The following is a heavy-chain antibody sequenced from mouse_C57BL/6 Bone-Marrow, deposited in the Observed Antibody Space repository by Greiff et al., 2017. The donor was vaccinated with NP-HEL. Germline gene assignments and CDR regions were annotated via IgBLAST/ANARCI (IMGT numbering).Heavy chain of an antibody. CDR3: ARDATYYGNYDAMDY. V-gene: IGHV7-1*01. Sequence: EVQVVESGGGLVQSGRSLRLSCATSGFTFSDFYMEWVRQAPGKGLEWIAASRNKANDYTTEYSASVKGRFIVSRDTSQSILYLQMNALRAEDTAIYYCARDATYYGNYDAMDYWGQGTSVTVSS. D-gene: IGHD2-10*01. J-gene: IGHJ4*01. CDR2: SRNKANDYTT. CDR1: GFTFSDFY.